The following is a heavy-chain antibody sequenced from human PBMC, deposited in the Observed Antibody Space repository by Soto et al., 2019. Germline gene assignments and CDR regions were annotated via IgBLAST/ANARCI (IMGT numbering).Heavy chain of an antibody. D-gene: IGHD3-10*01. Sequence: GGSLRLSCAASGFTFSSYAMHWVRQAPGKGLEWVAVISYDGSNKYYADSVKGRFTISRDNSKNTLYLQMNSLRAEDTAVYYCAREADYGSGSYFVSWFDPWGQGTLVTVSS. V-gene: IGHV3-30-3*01. J-gene: IGHJ5*02. CDR3: AREADYGSGSYFVSWFDP. CDR1: GFTFSSYA. CDR2: ISYDGSNK.